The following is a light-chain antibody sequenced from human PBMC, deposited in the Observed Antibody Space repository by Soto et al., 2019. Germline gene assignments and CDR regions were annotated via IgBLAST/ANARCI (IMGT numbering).Light chain of an antibody. CDR3: QQYGGSPFT. Sequence: EIVLTQSPGTVSLSPLERATLSFMASQSVSVNSLAWYQQKGGQAPRLLIYAASTRATGVPDRFSGTGSGTDFALTISRLETDDSAVYYCQQYGGSPFTFGPGTKVDI. CDR1: QSVSVNS. CDR2: AAS. V-gene: IGKV3-20*01. J-gene: IGKJ3*01.